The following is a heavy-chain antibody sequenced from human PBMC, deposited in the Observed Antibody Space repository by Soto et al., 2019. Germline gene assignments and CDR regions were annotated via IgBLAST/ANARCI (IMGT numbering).Heavy chain of an antibody. V-gene: IGHV1-3*01. J-gene: IGHJ4*02. CDR1: GYTFTIYD. CDR2: INAGNGNT. Sequence: ASGKVSCKASGYTFTIYDMPWVRQAPGQRLEWMGWINAGNGNTKYSQKFQGRVTITRDTSASTAYMELSRVRSEDTAVYYCARDKITVNLDYWGEGTLVTVSP. D-gene: IGHD1-20*01. CDR3: ARDKITVNLDY.